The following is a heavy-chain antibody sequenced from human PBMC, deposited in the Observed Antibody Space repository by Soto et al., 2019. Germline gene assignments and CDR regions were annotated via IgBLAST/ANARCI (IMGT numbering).Heavy chain of an antibody. J-gene: IGHJ5*02. CDR2: ISYSGST. D-gene: IGHD2-15*01. Sequence: ASETLSLTCTVSGASITTYYWSWIRQPPGKGLEWIGYISYSGSTDYNPSLKSRVTISFDASKNQISLQVRSATAADAAVYYCARDLKEYCSDGKCNWFDPWAQGTLVTVSS. CDR1: GASITTYY. CDR3: ARDLKEYCSDGKCNWFDP. V-gene: IGHV4-59*01.